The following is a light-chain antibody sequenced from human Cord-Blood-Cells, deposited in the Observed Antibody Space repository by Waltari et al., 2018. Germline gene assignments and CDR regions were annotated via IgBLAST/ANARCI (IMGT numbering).Light chain of an antibody. CDR2: DVS. J-gene: IGLJ2*01. CDR3: CSYAGSYTLVV. V-gene: IGLV2-11*01. Sequence: QSALTQPRSVSGSPGQSVTIYCTGTSSDVGGYNYVPWYQQHPGKAPKLMIYDVSKRPPGVPDRFSGSKSGNPASLPISGLHAEDEADYYCCSYAGSYTLVVFGGGTKLTVL. CDR1: SSDVGGYNY.